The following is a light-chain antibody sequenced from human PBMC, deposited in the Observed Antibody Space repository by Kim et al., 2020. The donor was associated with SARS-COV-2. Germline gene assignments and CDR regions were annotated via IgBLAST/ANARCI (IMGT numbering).Light chain of an antibody. CDR2: ATS. CDR1: QSISSAY. CDR3: QQYSTPPWT. Sequence: EIVLTQSPATLSLSPGERATLSCGTSQSISSAYLAWYQQKPGLAPRLLIYATSSRATGVPDRFSGSGSGTDFTLAITRLEPEDFAVYYCQQYSTPPWTFGPGTKVEIK. J-gene: IGKJ1*01. V-gene: IGKV3D-20*01.